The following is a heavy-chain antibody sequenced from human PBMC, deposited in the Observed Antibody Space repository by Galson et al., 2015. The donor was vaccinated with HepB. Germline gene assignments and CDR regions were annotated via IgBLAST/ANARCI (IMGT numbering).Heavy chain of an antibody. CDR2: TYYRSEWYN. Sequence: CAISGDSVSSNSAAWNWIRQSPSRGLEWLGRTYYRSEWYNDYAVSVKSRITINPDTSKNQFSLQLNSVTPEDTAVYYCARAVGATKDFDYWGQGTLVTVSS. CDR3: ARAVGATKDFDY. CDR1: GDSVSSNSAA. D-gene: IGHD1-26*01. V-gene: IGHV6-1*01. J-gene: IGHJ4*02.